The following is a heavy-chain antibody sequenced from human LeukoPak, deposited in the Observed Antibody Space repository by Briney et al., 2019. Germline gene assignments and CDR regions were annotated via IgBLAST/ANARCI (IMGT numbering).Heavy chain of an antibody. J-gene: IGHJ4*02. CDR1: GLTFSTSG. CDR3: ATETNGRHYDY. CDR2: IGPTGSDR. Sequence: GGSLRLSCTASGLTFSTSGFNWVRQAPGKGLEWVASIGPTGSDRYHADSIKGRFTISRDNANNFLYLQMNSLRAEDTAVYYCATETNGRHYDYWGRGTLLTVSS. D-gene: IGHD1-14*01. V-gene: IGHV3-21*06.